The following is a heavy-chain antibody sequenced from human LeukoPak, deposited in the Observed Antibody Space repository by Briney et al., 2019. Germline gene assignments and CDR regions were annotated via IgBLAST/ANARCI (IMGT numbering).Heavy chain of an antibody. D-gene: IGHD6-19*01. CDR1: GYTFTSYD. CDR2: MNPNNGNT. CDR3: TRGGPVAGTHKYFQH. V-gene: IGHV1-8*01. J-gene: IGHJ1*01. Sequence: GASVKVSCKASGYTFTSYDINWVRQATGQGLEWMGWMNPNNGNTDYAQKFQGRVTLTRNTSISTAYMELSSLRSEDTAVYYCTRGGPVAGTHKYFQHWGQGILVTVSS.